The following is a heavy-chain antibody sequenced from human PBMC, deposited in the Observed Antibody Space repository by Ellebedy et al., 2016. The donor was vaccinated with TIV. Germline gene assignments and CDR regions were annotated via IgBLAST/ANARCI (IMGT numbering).Heavy chain of an antibody. Sequence: GESLKTSCAASGFTFSNYAMSWVRQAPGRGLEWVSGISGSGISTFYADSAKGRFTISRDNSKNTLYLQMNSLRAEDTAIYYCTKATNIYSHCFVYWGQGTLVTVSS. J-gene: IGHJ4*02. CDR3: TKATNIYSHCFVY. D-gene: IGHD1-26*01. CDR1: GFTFSNYA. CDR2: ISGSGIST. V-gene: IGHV3-23*01.